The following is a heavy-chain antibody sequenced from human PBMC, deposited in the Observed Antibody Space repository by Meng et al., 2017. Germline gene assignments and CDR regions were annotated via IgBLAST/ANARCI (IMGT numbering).Heavy chain of an antibody. CDR2: INPNSGGT. Sequence: ASVKVSCKASGYTFTGYYMHWVRQAPGQGLEWMGRINPNSGGTNYAQKFQGRVTMTRDTSISTAYMERSRLSADDTDVYYCARGTGLLPKDYWGQGTLVTVSS. CDR3: ARGTGLLPKDY. V-gene: IGHV1-2*05. CDR1: GYTFTGYY. J-gene: IGHJ4*02. D-gene: IGHD3-22*01.